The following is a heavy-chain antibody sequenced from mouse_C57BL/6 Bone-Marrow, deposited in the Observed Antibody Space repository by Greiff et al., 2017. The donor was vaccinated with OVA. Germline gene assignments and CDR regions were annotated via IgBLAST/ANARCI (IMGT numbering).Heavy chain of an antibody. Sequence: VQLQESGPELVKPGASVKISCKASGYAFSSSWMNWVKQRPGKGLEWIGRIYPGDGDTNYNGKFKGKATLTADKSSSTAYMQLSSLTSEDSAVYVCEAYYSNPPFAYWGQGTLVTVSA. CDR3: EAYYSNPPFAY. CDR2: IYPGDGDT. V-gene: IGHV1-82*01. J-gene: IGHJ3*01. CDR1: GYAFSSSW. D-gene: IGHD2-5*01.